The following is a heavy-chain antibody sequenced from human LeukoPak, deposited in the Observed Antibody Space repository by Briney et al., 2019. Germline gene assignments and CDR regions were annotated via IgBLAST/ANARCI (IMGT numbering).Heavy chain of an antibody. D-gene: IGHD1-26*01. CDR1: GFTFSSYA. J-gene: IGHJ4*02. CDR3: ANGHGWEYYFDY. CDR2: ISGSGGST. Sequence: PGGSLRLSCAASGFTFSSYAMRWVRQAPGKGLEWVSDISGSGGSTYYADSVKGRFTISRDNSKNTLYLQMNSLRAEDTAVYYCANGHGWEYYFDYWGQGTLVTVSS. V-gene: IGHV3-23*01.